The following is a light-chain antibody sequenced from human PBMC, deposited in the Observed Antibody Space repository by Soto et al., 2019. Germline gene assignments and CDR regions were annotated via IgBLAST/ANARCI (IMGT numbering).Light chain of an antibody. V-gene: IGKV1-5*03. CDR1: QTISSS. CDR2: KAS. J-gene: IGKJ2*01. Sequence: DLQMTQFPSTLSVSIGDRVTITCRASQTISSSLAWYQQKPGKAPKLLIYKASNLETGVPSRFSGSGSGTEFALTISSLQPDDFATYYCQQYIRYSPYTFGQGTRLEIK. CDR3: QQYIRYSPYT.